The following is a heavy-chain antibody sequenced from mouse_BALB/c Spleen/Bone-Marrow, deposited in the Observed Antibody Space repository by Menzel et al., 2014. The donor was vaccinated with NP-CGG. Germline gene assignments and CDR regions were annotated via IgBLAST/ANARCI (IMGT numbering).Heavy chain of an antibody. V-gene: IGHV3-2*02. J-gene: IGHJ2*01. Sequence: EVQLQQSGPGLVRPSQSLSLTCTVTGYSITSAFAWNWIRQFPGINLEWMGYISSSGITSYNPSLKSRISITRDASKNQFFLQLNSVTTEDTATYYCARSGNLFDCWGQGTPLTVSS. CDR3: ARSGNLFDC. D-gene: IGHD2-1*01. CDR2: ISSSGIT. CDR1: GYSITSAFA.